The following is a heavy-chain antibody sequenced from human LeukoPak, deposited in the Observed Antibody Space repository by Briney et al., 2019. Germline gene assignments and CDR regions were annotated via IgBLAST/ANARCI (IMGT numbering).Heavy chain of an antibody. D-gene: IGHD6-19*01. Sequence: SQTLSLTCTVSGGSISSGSYYWSWIRQPAGKGLEWIGRIYTSGSTNYNPSLKSRVTISVDTSKNQFSLKLSSVTAADTAVYYCARDKRGSGWYRDNYYYMDVWGKGTTVTISS. V-gene: IGHV4-61*02. J-gene: IGHJ6*03. CDR2: IYTSGST. CDR1: GGSISSGSYY. CDR3: ARDKRGSGWYRDNYYYMDV.